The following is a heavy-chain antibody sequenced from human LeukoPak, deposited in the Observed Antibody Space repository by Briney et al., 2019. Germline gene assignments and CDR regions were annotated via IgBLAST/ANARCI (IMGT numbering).Heavy chain of an antibody. CDR3: AKDFLGSSRAFDI. Sequence: GGSLRLSCAASGFTFSSYGMHWVRQAPGKGLEWVAVISYDGSNKYFADSVKGRFTISRDNSKNTLYLQMNSLRAEDTAVYCCAKDFLGSSRAFDIWGQGTMVTVSS. CDR2: ISYDGSNK. D-gene: IGHD2-2*01. V-gene: IGHV3-30*18. J-gene: IGHJ3*02. CDR1: GFTFSSYG.